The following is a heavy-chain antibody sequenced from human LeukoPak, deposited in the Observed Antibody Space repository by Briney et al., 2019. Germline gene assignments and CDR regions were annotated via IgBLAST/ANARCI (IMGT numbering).Heavy chain of an antibody. CDR1: GGSISSSTYY. CDR2: IYYTGST. D-gene: IGHD6-13*01. Sequence: KPSETLSLTCNVSGGSISSSTYYWGWIRQPPGKGLEWIGSIYYTGSTYYNPSLKSRVTISVDTSKNQFSLKLISVTAADTAVYYCARDGWRSVGIALVRINWFDPWGQGALVTVSS. J-gene: IGHJ5*02. CDR3: ARDGWRSVGIALVRINWFDP. V-gene: IGHV4-39*07.